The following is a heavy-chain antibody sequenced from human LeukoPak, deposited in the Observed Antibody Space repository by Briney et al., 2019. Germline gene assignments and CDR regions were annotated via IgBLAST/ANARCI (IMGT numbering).Heavy chain of an antibody. CDR2: ISSSSSYI. Sequence: NPGGSLRLSCAASGFTFSSYSMNWVRQAPGKGLEWVSSISSSSSYIYYADSVKGRFTISRDNAKNSLYLQMNSLRAEDTAAYYCARLGVYFDFWFDPWGQGTLVTVSS. CDR1: GFTFSSYS. D-gene: IGHD3-9*01. V-gene: IGHV3-21*01. CDR3: ARLGVYFDFWFDP. J-gene: IGHJ5*02.